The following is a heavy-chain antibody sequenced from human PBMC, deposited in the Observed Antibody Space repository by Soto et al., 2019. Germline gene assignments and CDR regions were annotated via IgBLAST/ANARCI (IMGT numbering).Heavy chain of an antibody. CDR3: ANNRAIFGVGIMHYIDY. CDR2: IYYSGST. D-gene: IGHD3-3*01. V-gene: IGHV4-31*03. Sequence: TLSLTCTVSGGSISSGGYYWSWIRQHPGKGLEWIGYIYYSGSTYYNPSLKRRVTISVDTSRNQFSLKLSSVTAADTAVYYYANNRAIFGVGIMHYIDYRSHRTLVTVSS. J-gene: IGHJ4*01. CDR1: GGSISSGGYY.